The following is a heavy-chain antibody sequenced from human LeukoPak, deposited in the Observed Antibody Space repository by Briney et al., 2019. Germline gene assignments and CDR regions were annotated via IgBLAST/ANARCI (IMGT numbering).Heavy chain of an antibody. J-gene: IGHJ4*02. CDR2: IWYDGSNK. D-gene: IGHD6-19*01. CDR1: GFTLSSYG. V-gene: IGHV3-33*01. CDR3: ARGRGIAVAPLIDY. Sequence: GGSLRLSCAASGFTLSSYGMHWVRQAPGKGLEWVAVIWYDGSNKYYADSVKGRFTISRDNSKNTLYLQMNSLRAEDTAVYYCARGRGIAVAPLIDYWGQGTLVTVSS.